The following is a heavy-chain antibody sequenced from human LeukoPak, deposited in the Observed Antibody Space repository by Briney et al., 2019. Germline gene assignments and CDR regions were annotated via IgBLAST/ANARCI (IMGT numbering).Heavy chain of an antibody. V-gene: IGHV3-48*02. D-gene: IGHD6-13*01. CDR2: ISSSSSII. J-gene: IGHJ4*02. CDR1: GFTLSTYS. Sequence: GGSLRLSCAASGFTLSTYSMNWVRQARGKGLEWISYISSSSSIIYYADSVKGRFTISRDNAQQSLYLQMNSLRDEDTAVYYCARGRGAAAGTRIFDYWGQGTLVTVSS. CDR3: ARGRGAAAGTRIFDY.